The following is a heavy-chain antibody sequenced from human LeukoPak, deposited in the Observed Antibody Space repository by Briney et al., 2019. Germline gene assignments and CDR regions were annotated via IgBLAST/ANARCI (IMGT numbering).Heavy chain of an antibody. V-gene: IGHV4-34*01. CDR2: INHSGST. Sequence: SGTLSLTCAVYGGPFSGYYWSWIRQPPGKGLEWIGEINHSGSTNYNPSLKSRVTISVDTSKNQFSLKLSSVTAADTAVYYCARGSGSAIWGQGTMVTVSS. CDR3: ARGSGSAI. CDR1: GGPFSGYY. J-gene: IGHJ3*02. D-gene: IGHD1-26*01.